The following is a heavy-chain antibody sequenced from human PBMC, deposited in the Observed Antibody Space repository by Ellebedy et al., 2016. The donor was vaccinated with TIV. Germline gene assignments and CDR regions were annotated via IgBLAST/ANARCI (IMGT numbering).Heavy chain of an antibody. CDR2: INQDGSDK. V-gene: IGHV3-7*03. Sequence: GESLKISCVGSGFSFRSYWMSWVRQAPGKGLEWVANINQDGSDKYYVDSVKGRFTIARDNAKNSLYLQMTSLRVEDTAVYYCATDGSYGDYRSPTHAFVMWGQGTMVAVSS. J-gene: IGHJ3*02. CDR1: GFSFRSYW. CDR3: ATDGSYGDYRSPTHAFVM. D-gene: IGHD4-17*01.